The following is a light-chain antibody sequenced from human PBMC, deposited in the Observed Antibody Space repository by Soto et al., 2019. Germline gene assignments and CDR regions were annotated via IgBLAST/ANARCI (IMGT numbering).Light chain of an antibody. CDR3: QQYDSSPVT. CDR1: QSVSSSY. J-gene: IGKJ1*01. Sequence: EIVLTQSPGTLSLSPGERATLSCRASQSVSSSYLAWYQQKPGQAPRLLIYGASSRATGIPDRFSGSGSGTDFTLTISRLEPEDFAVYYCQQYDSSPVTFGHGIKVEMK. V-gene: IGKV3-20*01. CDR2: GAS.